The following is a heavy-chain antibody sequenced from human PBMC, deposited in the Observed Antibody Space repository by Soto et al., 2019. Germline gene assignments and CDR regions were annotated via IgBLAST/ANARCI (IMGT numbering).Heavy chain of an antibody. V-gene: IGHV1-69*13. CDR1: GGTFSSYA. J-gene: IGHJ4*02. CDR2: IIPIFGTA. Sequence: VKVSCKASGGTFSSYAISWVRQAPGQGLEWMGGIIPIFGTANYAQKFQGRVTITADESTSTAYMELSSLRSEDTAVYYCARDTPRSRWLQFDWGQGTLVTVSS. D-gene: IGHD5-12*01. CDR3: ARDTPRSRWLQFD.